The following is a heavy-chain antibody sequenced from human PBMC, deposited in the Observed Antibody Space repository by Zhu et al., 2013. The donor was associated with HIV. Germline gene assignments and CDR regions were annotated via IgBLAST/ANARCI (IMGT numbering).Heavy chain of an antibody. D-gene: IGHD1-7*01. J-gene: IGHJ6*02. CDR2: INPNSGGT. V-gene: IGHV1-2*04. CDR1: GYTFTGYY. CDR3: ARDLRRDWNYEVVRGYYYGMDV. Sequence: QVQLVQSGAEVKKPGASVKVSCKASGYTFTGYYMHWVRQAPGQGLEWMGWINPNSGGTNYAQKFQGWVTMTRDTSISTAYMELSRLRSDDTAVYYCARDLRRDWNYEVVRGYYYGMDVWGQGTTVTVSS.